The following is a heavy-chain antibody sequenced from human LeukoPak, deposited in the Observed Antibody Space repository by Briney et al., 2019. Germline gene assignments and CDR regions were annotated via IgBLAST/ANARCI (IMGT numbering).Heavy chain of an antibody. D-gene: IGHD1-26*01. CDR1: GYSFTSYW. Sequence: GESLKISCKGSGYSFTSYWIGWVRQMPGKGLEWMGIIYPGDSDTRYSPSFQGQVTISADKSISTAYLQWSSLKASDTAMYYCARQGISGSYYAPIEYSQHWGQGTLVTVSS. V-gene: IGHV5-51*01. CDR2: IYPGDSDT. J-gene: IGHJ1*01. CDR3: ARQGISGSYYAPIEYSQH.